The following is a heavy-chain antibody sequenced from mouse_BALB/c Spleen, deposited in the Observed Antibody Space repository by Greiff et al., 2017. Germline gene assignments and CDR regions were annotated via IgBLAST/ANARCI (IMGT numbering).Heavy chain of an antibody. Sequence: QVQLKQSGAELMKPGASVKISCKATGYTFSSYWIEWVKQRPGHGLEWIGEILPGSGSTNYNEKFKGKATFTADTSSNTAYMHLSSLTSEDSAVYYCASATMITTRYFDVWGAGTTVTVSS. CDR1: GYTFSSYW. V-gene: IGHV1-9*01. D-gene: IGHD2-4*01. CDR3: ASATMITTRYFDV. J-gene: IGHJ1*01. CDR2: ILPGSGST.